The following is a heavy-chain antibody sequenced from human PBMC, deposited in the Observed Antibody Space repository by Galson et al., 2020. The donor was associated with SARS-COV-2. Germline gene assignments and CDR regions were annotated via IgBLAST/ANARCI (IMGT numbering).Heavy chain of an antibody. CDR2: TYYRSKWYN. D-gene: IGHD6-13*01. V-gene: IGHV6-1*01. CDR3: ARDFQYSIDY. Sequence: SQTLSLTCAISGDSVSSDSAAWNWIRQSPSRGLEWLGRTYYRSKWYNDYVQSVESRITIKPDRSRNQFSLHLDSVTPEDTAIYYCARDFQYSIDYWSHGALVTVSP. CDR1: GDSVSSDSAA. J-gene: IGHJ4*01.